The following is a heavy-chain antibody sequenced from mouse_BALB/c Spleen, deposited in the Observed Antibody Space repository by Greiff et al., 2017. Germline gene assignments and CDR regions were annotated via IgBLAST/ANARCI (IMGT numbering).Heavy chain of an antibody. D-gene: IGHD2-14*01. J-gene: IGHJ3*01. CDR2: ISSGGSYT. CDR1: GFTFSSYG. V-gene: IGHV5-6*01. Sequence: EVKVVESGGDLVKPGGSLKLSCAASGFTFSSYGMSWVRQTPDKRLEWVATISSGGSYTYYPDSVKGRFTISRDNAKNTLYLQMSSLKSEDTAMYYCARQEVRPWFAYWGQGTLVTVSA. CDR3: ARQEVRPWFAY.